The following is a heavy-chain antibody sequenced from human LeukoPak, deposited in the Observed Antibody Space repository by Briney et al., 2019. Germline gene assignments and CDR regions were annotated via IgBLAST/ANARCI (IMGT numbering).Heavy chain of an antibody. J-gene: IGHJ6*03. CDR1: GGSFSGYY. CDR2: INHSGST. V-gene: IGHV4-34*01. CDR3: ASSPGCSSTSCYMNYYYMDV. D-gene: IGHD2-2*01. Sequence: SETLSLTCAVYGGSFSGYYWSWIRQPPGKGLEWIGEINHSGSTNYNQSLKSRVTISVDTSKNQFSLKLSSVTAADTAVYYCASSPGCSSTSCYMNYYYMDVWGKGTTVTVSS.